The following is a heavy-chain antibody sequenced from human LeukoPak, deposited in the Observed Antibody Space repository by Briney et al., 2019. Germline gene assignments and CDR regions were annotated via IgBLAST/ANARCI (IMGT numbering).Heavy chain of an antibody. V-gene: IGHV6-1*01. J-gene: IGHJ4*02. D-gene: IGHD3-22*01. Sequence: SQTLSLTCAISGDSVSSNTADWNWIRQSPSRGLEWLGRTYHRSKWYNDYAVFVKSRISINPDTSENQFSLHLNSVTPEDTAIYYCARERSSRGYYIIDYWGRGTLVTVSS. CDR3: ARERSSRGYYIIDY. CDR2: TYHRSKWYN. CDR1: GDSVSSNTAD.